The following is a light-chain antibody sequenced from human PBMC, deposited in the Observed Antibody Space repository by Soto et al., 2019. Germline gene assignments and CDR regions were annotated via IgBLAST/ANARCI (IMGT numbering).Light chain of an antibody. V-gene: IGKV1D-13*01. Sequence: AIQLTQSPSSLSASVGDRVTITCRASQGISSALAWYQQKPGKAPKLLIYDASSLESGVPSRFSGSGSGTDFTLTISSRQPEDFATYYCQQFNNYPPFTFGPGTKVDIK. J-gene: IGKJ3*01. CDR3: QQFNNYPPFT. CDR1: QGISSA. CDR2: DAS.